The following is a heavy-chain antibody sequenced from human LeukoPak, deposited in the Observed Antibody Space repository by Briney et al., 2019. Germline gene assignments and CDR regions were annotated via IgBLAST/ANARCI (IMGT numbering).Heavy chain of an antibody. J-gene: IGHJ4*02. D-gene: IGHD2-2*01. CDR2: INPSGGST. CDR1: GYTFTSYY. Sequence: ASVKVSCKASGYTFTSYYMHWVRQAPGQGLEWMGIINPSGGSTSYAQKFQGRVTMTRDTSTSTVYMELSSLRSEDTAVYYCARRGETAVVPAATFFDYWGREPWSPSPQ. CDR3: ARRGETAVVPAATFFDY. V-gene: IGHV1-46*01.